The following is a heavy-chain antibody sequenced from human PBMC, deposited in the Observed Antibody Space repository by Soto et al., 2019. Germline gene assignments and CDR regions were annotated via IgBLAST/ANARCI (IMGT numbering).Heavy chain of an antibody. CDR3: ARGTGRYDSSGYQPLDY. CDR1: GGSFSGYY. Sequence: QVQLQQWGAGLLKPSETLSLTCAVYGGSFSGYYWSWIRQPPGKGLEWIGEINHSGSTNYNPSLKRRVTISVDTSKNQFSLKLSSVTAADTAVYYCARGTGRYDSSGYQPLDYWGQGTLVTVSS. D-gene: IGHD3-22*01. J-gene: IGHJ4*02. CDR2: INHSGST. V-gene: IGHV4-34*01.